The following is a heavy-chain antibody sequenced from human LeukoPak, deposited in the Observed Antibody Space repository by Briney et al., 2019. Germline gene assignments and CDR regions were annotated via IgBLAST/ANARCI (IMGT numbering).Heavy chain of an antibody. Sequence: PGGSLRLSCAASGFTFSSFDLNWVRQAPGKGLEWVSHISGSGNTIYYADSVKGRFTISRDNAKNSLYLQMNSLRAEDTAVYYCARALAGSILTGYYRAVNAFDIWGQGTLVTVSS. D-gene: IGHD3-9*01. V-gene: IGHV3-48*03. CDR1: GFTFSSFD. J-gene: IGHJ3*02. CDR2: ISGSGNTI. CDR3: ARALAGSILTGYYRAVNAFDI.